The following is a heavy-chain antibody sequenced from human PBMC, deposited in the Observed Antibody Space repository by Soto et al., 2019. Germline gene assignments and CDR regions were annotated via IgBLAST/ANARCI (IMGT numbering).Heavy chain of an antibody. CDR2: TRNSGGA. J-gene: IGHJ4*02. CDR3: ASHLVMSGTRGFDN. V-gene: IGHV4-4*02. D-gene: IGHD6-13*01. CDR1: SGSIFSSNW. Sequence: QVQLQESGPGLVKPSGTLSLTCAVSSGSIFSSNWCSWVRQPPGKGLEWIGETRNSGGANYNPSLQRRVTITVDRSKNHFFLELRSVTAADTAVYYCASHLVMSGTRGFDNWGLGALVTVSS.